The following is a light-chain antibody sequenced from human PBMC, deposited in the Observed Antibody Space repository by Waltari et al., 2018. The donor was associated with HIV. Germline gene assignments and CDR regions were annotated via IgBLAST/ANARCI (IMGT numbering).Light chain of an antibody. CDR2: RAS. CDR1: QSIGSW. Sequence: DIQMTQSPSTLSAYVGDRVTITCRASQSIGSWLAWYQQKPGKAPKLLIYRASSLESGVPSRFSGSGSGTEFTLTISSLQPDDFATYYCQQYNSYKTFGQGTKVEIK. CDR3: QQYNSYKT. V-gene: IGKV1-5*03. J-gene: IGKJ1*01.